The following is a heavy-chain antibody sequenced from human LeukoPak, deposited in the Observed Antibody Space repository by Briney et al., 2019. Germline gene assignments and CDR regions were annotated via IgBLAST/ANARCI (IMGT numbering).Heavy chain of an antibody. CDR1: GFTFSTYT. J-gene: IGHJ4*02. D-gene: IGHD3-22*01. Sequence: GGSLRLSCAASGFTFSTYTMNWVRQAPGKGLEWVSSISSSSSYIHYADSLKGRFTISRDNAKNSLYLQMNSLRAEDTAVYYCRYYDSSAYSDCWGQGTLVTVSS. V-gene: IGHV3-21*01. CDR3: RYYDSSAYSDC. CDR2: ISSSSSYI.